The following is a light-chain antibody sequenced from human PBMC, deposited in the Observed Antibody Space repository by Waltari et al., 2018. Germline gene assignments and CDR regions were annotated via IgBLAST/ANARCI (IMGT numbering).Light chain of an antibody. CDR2: GAS. CDR1: ETVTRA. Sequence: VLTQSPGTLSLSPVERATLSCRASETVTRALAWYQQKPGQAPRLLIYGASTRAPGIPDRFSGSGSGTDFSLTISGLEPEDFAVYYCQHYVRLPATFGQGSKVEIK. V-gene: IGKV3-20*01. CDR3: QHYVRLPAT. J-gene: IGKJ1*01.